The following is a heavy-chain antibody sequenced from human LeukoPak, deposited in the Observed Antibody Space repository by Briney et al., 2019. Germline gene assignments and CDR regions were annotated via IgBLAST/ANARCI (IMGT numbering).Heavy chain of an antibody. CDR2: IYPGDSDT. V-gene: IGHV5-51*01. CDR3: ARGLYYYDSSGYYHGNYFDY. CDR1: GYSFTSYW. Sequence: GESLKISCKGSGYSFTSYWIGCVRQMPGKGLEWMGIIYPGDSDTRYSPSFQGQVTISADKSISTAYLQWSSLKASDTAMYYCARGLYYYDSSGYYHGNYFDYWGQGTLVTVSS. D-gene: IGHD3-22*01. J-gene: IGHJ4*02.